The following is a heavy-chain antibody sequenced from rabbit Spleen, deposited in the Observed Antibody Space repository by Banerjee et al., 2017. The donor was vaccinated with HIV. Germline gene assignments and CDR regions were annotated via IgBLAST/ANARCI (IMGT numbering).Heavy chain of an antibody. J-gene: IGHJ6*01. V-gene: IGHV1S40*01. D-gene: IGHD8-1*01. CDR2: IDTGSSGFT. CDR1: GVSFSSNYY. CDR3: ARDAGSSFSSYGMDL. Sequence: QSLEESGGDLVKPGASLTLTCTASGVSFSSNYYMCWVRQAPGKGLEWIACIDTGSSGFTYLASWAKGRFTCSKTSSTTVTLQMTSLTAADTATYFCARDAGSSFSSYGMDLWGPGTLVTVS.